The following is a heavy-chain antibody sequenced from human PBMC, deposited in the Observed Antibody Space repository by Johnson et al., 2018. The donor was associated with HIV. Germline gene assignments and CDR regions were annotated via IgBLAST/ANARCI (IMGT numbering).Heavy chain of an antibody. Sequence: QVQLVESGGGVVQPGRSLRLSCAASGFTFSSYGMLWVRQAPGKGLEWVAVISYDGNNKYYADSVKGRFTTSRDNSKNTLYLQMNILRSEDTAVYYCAKDRYIKGASTGFDIWGQGTMVTVSS. V-gene: IGHV3-30*18. J-gene: IGHJ3*02. D-gene: IGHD1-26*01. CDR1: GFTFSSYG. CDR2: ISYDGNNK. CDR3: AKDRYIKGASTGFDI.